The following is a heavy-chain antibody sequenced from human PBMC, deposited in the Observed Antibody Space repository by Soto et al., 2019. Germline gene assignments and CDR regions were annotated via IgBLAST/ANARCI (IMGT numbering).Heavy chain of an antibody. CDR3: GRWNFALDI. CDR1: GFTFRDYY. J-gene: IGHJ3*02. Sequence: GGSLRLSCAVSGFTFRDYYMAWVRQAPGKGLECVAYISQNGVPIYCTDSVKGRFTISRDNAKESLYLQMDSLRAEDTAVYFCGRWNFALDIWGRGTWVTVSS. D-gene: IGHD1-7*01. V-gene: IGHV3-11*01. CDR2: ISQNGVPI.